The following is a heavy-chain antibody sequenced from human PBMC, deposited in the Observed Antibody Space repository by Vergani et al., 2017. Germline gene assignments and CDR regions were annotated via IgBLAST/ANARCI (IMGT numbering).Heavy chain of an antibody. Sequence: QVQLVQSGAEVKKPGSSVKVSCKASGGTFSSYAISWVRQAPGQGLEWMGRIIPIFGTANYAQKLQGRVTMTTDTSTSTAYMELRSLRSDDTAVYYCAREVKITGMDVWGQGTTVTVSS. CDR2: IIPIFGTA. CDR1: GGTFSSYA. CDR3: AREVKITGMDV. D-gene: IGHD1-14*01. J-gene: IGHJ6*02. V-gene: IGHV1-69*06.